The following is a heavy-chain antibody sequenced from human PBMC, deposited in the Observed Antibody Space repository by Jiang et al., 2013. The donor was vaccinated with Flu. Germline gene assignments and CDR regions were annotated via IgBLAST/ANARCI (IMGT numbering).Heavy chain of an antibody. D-gene: IGHD4-23*01. CDR3: ARTTHMTTVVTPPGRPEVYFDY. CDR2: INHSGST. Sequence: LLKPSETLSLTCAVYGGSFSGYYWSWIRQPPGKGLEWIGEINHSGSTNYNPSLKSRVTISVDTSKNQFSLKLSSVTAADTAVYYCARTTHMTTVVTPPGRPEVYFDYWGQGTLVTVSS. CDR1: GGSFSGYY. J-gene: IGHJ4*02. V-gene: IGHV4-34*01.